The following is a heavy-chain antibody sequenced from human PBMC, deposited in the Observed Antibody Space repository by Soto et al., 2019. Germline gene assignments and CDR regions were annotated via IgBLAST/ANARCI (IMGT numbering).Heavy chain of an antibody. D-gene: IGHD3-9*01. CDR1: GGSISSSSYY. J-gene: IGHJ5*02. CDR2: IYYSGST. CDR3: ARFFPFYDFLTGYYGPGWFDP. V-gene: IGHV4-39*01. Sequence: PSETLSLTCTVSGGSISSSSYYWGWIRQPPGKGLEWIGSIYYSGSTYYNPSLKSRVTISVDTSKNQFSLKLSSVTAADTAVYYWARFFPFYDFLTGYYGPGWFDPWGQGTLVTVSS.